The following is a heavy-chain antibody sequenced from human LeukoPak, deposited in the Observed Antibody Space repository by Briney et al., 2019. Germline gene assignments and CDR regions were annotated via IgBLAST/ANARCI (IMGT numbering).Heavy chain of an antibody. CDR1: GFTFSNAW. D-gene: IGHD3-22*01. J-gene: IGHJ3*02. CDR3: TTEYYYDSSGYDDAFDI. V-gene: IGHV3-15*01. Sequence: GGSLRLSCAASGFTFSNAWMSWVRQAPGKGLEWVGRIKSKTDGGTTDYAAPVKGRFTISRDDSKNTLYLQVNSLKTEDTAVYYCTTEYYYDSSGYDDAFDIWGQGTMVTVSS. CDR2: IKSKTDGGTT.